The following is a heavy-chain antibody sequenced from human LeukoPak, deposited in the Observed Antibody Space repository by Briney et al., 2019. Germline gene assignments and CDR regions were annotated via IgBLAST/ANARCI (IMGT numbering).Heavy chain of an antibody. CDR1: GGSISSSSYY. Sequence: SETLSLTCTVSGGSISSSSYYWGWIRQPPGKGLEWIGSIYYSGSTYYNPSLKSRVTISVDTSKNQFSLKLSSVTAADTAVYYCARQAGLLWFGESNWFDPWGQGTLVTVSS. D-gene: IGHD3-10*01. V-gene: IGHV4-39*01. J-gene: IGHJ5*02. CDR2: IYYSGST. CDR3: ARQAGLLWFGESNWFDP.